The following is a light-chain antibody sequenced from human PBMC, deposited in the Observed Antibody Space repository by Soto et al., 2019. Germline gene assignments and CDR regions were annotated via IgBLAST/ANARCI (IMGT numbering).Light chain of an antibody. CDR1: LGIGDS. Sequence: DIQMTQSPSSLSASAGDRVTITCRASLGIGDSLAWYQQRPGKVPHLLIYRASTLHSGVPSRFSGSGSGTDFTLTISSLQPEDVASYFCQTCHSAACTFGPGTKVDIK. CDR3: QTCHSAACT. V-gene: IGKV1-27*01. J-gene: IGKJ3*01. CDR2: RAS.